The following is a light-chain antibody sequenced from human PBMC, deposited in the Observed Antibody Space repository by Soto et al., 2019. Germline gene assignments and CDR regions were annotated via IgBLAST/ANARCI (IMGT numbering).Light chain of an antibody. J-gene: IGKJ3*01. CDR1: QDIGKY. V-gene: IGKV1-33*01. CDR3: QHYDHLPPFT. CDR2: GAS. Sequence: DIQMTQSPSSLSASVGDRVTITCQASQDIGKYLSWYQQKPGRAPKLLIYGASNLETGVPSRFSGSGYGTDFTFTISSLQPEDIATYYCQHYDHLPPFTFGPGTKVAIK.